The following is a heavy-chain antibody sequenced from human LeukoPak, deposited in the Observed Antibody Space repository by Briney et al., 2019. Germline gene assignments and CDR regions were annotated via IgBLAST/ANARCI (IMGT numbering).Heavy chain of an antibody. Sequence: GGSLRLSCAASGFTFSTYSMNWVRQAPGKGLEWVSYISSSGSTIYYADSVKGRFTISRDNAKNSLYLQMNSLRAEDTAVYYCARGSYSSGYYMDPDAFDIWGQGTMVTVSS. CDR2: ISSSGSTI. V-gene: IGHV3-48*04. J-gene: IGHJ3*02. CDR1: GFTFSTYS. D-gene: IGHD3-22*01. CDR3: ARGSYSSGYYMDPDAFDI.